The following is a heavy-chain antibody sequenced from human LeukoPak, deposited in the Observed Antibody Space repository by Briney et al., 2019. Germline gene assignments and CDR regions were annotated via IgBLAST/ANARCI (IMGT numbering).Heavy chain of an antibody. CDR3: ARDPLGGGRITIPP. Sequence: GGSLRLSCAASGFTFSSYSMNWVRQAPGKGLEWVSSISSSSSYIYYADSVKGRFTISRDIAKNSLYLQMNSLRAEDTAVYYCARDPLGGGRITIPPRGQGTLVTVSS. CDR1: GFTFSSYS. V-gene: IGHV3-21*01. D-gene: IGHD3-9*01. J-gene: IGHJ5*02. CDR2: ISSSSSYI.